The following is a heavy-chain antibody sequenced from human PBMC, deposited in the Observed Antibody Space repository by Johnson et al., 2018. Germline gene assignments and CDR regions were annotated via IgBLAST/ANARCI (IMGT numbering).Heavy chain of an antibody. CDR3: AKDWGYYYDSSGREPDAFDI. CDR1: RFTFSSYA. Sequence: VQLVESGGGLVQPGGSLRLSCAASRFTFSSYAMSWVRQAPGKGLEWVSAISGSGGSTYSADSVKGRFTISRDNSKNTLFLQMNSLRAEDTAVYYCAKDWGYYYDSSGREPDAFDIWGQGTMVTVSS. CDR2: ISGSGGST. J-gene: IGHJ3*02. V-gene: IGHV3-23*04. D-gene: IGHD3-22*01.